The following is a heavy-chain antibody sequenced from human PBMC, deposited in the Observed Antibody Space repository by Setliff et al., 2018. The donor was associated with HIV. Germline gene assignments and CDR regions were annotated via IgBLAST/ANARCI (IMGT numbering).Heavy chain of an antibody. D-gene: IGHD6-13*01. CDR1: GFTFSTYG. CDR2: IGYDGSKK. Sequence: GGSLRLSCVASGFTFSTYGMHWVRQAPGKGLEWVAFIGYDGSKKFYAESVKDRFTISRDNSKNTLYLQMNSLRAEDTAVYYCAKNLYRSGWSPLDYWGQGTLVTVSS. CDR3: AKNLYRSGWSPLDY. J-gene: IGHJ4*02. V-gene: IGHV3-30*02.